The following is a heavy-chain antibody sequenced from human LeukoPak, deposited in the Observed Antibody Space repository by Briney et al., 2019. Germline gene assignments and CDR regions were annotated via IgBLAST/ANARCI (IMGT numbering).Heavy chain of an antibody. CDR2: ISSSGSTI. D-gene: IGHD3-3*01. CDR1: GFTFSIYE. V-gene: IGHV3-48*03. J-gene: IGHJ4*02. CDR3: ARDYDFWSGYYYYFDY. Sequence: GGSLRLSCAASGFTFSIYEMNWVRQAPGKGLEWVSYISSSGSTIYYADSVKGRFTISRDNAKNSLYLQMSSLRAEDTAVYYCARDYDFWSGYYYYFDYWGQGTLVTVSS.